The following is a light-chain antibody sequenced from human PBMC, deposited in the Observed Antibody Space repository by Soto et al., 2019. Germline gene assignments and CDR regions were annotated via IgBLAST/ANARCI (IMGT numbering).Light chain of an antibody. CDR2: GAS. CDR3: QQYNKWPPTWT. Sequence: EIVMTQSPATLSVSPGERATLSCRASQSVSSNLAWYQQKPGQAPRLLIYGASTRATGIPARFSGSGSGTESTPTISSLQSEDFAVYYCQQYNKWPPTWTFGQGTKVEIK. V-gene: IGKV3-15*01. J-gene: IGKJ1*01. CDR1: QSVSSN.